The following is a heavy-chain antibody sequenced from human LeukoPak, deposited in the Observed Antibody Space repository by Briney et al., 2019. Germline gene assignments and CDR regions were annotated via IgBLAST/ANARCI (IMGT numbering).Heavy chain of an antibody. CDR3: ARDVPYSSSWYLNYYYYYMDV. J-gene: IGHJ6*03. D-gene: IGHD6-13*01. Sequence: ASVKVSCKASGYTFTSYGISWVRQAPGQGLEWMGWVSAYNGNTNYAQKLQGRVTMTTDTSTSTAYMELRSLRSDDTAVYYCARDVPYSSSWYLNYYYYYMDVWGKGTTVTISS. V-gene: IGHV1-18*01. CDR1: GYTFTSYG. CDR2: VSAYNGNT.